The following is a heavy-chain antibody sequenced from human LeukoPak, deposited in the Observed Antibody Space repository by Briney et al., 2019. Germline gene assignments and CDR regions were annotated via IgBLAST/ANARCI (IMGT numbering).Heavy chain of an antibody. V-gene: IGHV3-73*01. CDR2: IRSKANSYAT. D-gene: IGHD2-21*02. CDR3: ARAYCGGDCYPLDERYYHGMDV. J-gene: IGHJ6*02. CDR1: GFTFSGSA. Sequence: GGSLKLSCAASGFTFSGSAMHWVRQASGKGLEWVGRIRSKANSYATAYAASVKGRFTISRDDSKNTAYLQMNSLRAEDTAVYYCARAYCGGDCYPLDERYYHGMDVWGQGTTVTVSS.